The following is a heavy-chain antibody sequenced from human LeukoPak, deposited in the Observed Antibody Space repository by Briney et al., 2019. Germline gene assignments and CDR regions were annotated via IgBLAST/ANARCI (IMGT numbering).Heavy chain of an antibody. CDR2: INPSDGST. J-gene: IGHJ4*02. D-gene: IGHD1-1*01. CDR1: GYTFTSNY. V-gene: IGHV1-46*01. Sequence: ASVKVSCKASGYTFTSNYLHWVRQAPGQGPQWMRRINPSDGSTRYAQKFQGRVTMTRDTSTSTVYMELSSLRSEDTAVFFCARELRRGGKQLGDYFDYWGQGTLVTVSS. CDR3: ARELRRGGKQLGDYFDY.